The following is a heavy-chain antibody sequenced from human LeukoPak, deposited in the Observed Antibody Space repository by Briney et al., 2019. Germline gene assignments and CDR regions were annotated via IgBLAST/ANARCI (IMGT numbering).Heavy chain of an antibody. CDR3: ARVHGDYEADAFDI. V-gene: IGHV4-39*07. Sequence: SETLSLTCTVSGGSISSSSYYWGWIRQPPGKGLEWIGSIYYSGSTYYNPSLKSRVTISVDTSKNQFSLKLSSVTAADTAVYYCARVHGDYEADAFDIWGQGTLVTVSS. D-gene: IGHD4-17*01. CDR2: IYYSGST. CDR1: GGSISSSSYY. J-gene: IGHJ3*02.